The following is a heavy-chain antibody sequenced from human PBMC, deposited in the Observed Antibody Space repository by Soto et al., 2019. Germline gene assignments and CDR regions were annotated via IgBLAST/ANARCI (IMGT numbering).Heavy chain of an antibody. CDR3: AHSGPIATVAFDY. V-gene: IGHV2-5*02. CDR1: LFSLRTSDVS. Sequence: SGPTLGNPTQSLTLTGSFSLFSLRTSDVSLGCNRQPAGKALWWLALIFLGGGKRHSPFLDSILTITQDPPQNQVFLTFTNVHPEXXAXYFCAHSGPIATVAFDYWGQGILVTVSS. D-gene: IGHD6-13*01. J-gene: IGHJ4*02. CDR2: IFLGGGK.